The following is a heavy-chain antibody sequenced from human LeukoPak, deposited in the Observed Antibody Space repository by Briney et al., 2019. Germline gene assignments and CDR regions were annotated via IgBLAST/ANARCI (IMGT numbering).Heavy chain of an antibody. CDR2: IYYSGST. D-gene: IGHD6-19*01. CDR1: GGSISSSSYY. V-gene: IGHV4-39*01. Sequence: SETLSLTCTVSGGSISSSSYYWGWIRQPPGKGLEWIGSIYYSGSTYYNPSLKSRVTISVDTSKNQFSLKLSSVTAADTAVYYCARRPLYSSGWTRGPFDYWGQGPLVTVSS. J-gene: IGHJ4*02. CDR3: ARRPLYSSGWTRGPFDY.